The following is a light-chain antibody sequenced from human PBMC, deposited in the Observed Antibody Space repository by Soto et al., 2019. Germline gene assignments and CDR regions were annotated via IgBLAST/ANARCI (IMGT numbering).Light chain of an antibody. J-gene: IGLJ3*02. Sequence: QSVLTQPASVSGSPGQSITISCTGTSSDVGGYNYVSWYQQHPGKAPKLMIYEVSNRPSGVSNRVSGSKSGNTASLTISGLQAEDEADYYCSSYTSSSTRVFGGGTTLTVL. CDR1: SSDVGGYNY. V-gene: IGLV2-14*01. CDR3: SSYTSSSTRV. CDR2: EVS.